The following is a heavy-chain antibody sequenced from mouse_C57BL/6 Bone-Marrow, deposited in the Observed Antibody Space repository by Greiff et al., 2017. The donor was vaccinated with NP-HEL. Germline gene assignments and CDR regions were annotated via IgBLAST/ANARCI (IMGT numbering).Heavy chain of an antibody. CDR2: IYPRSGNT. CDR1: GYTFTSYG. Sequence: QVQLQQSGAELARPGASVKLSCKASGYTFTSYGISWVKQRTGQGLEWIGEIYPRSGNTYYNEKFKGKATLTADKSSSTAYMELRSLTSEDSAVDFCARHYYYGTWFAYWGQGTLVTVSA. CDR3: ARHYYYGTWFAY. V-gene: IGHV1-81*01. J-gene: IGHJ3*01. D-gene: IGHD1-1*01.